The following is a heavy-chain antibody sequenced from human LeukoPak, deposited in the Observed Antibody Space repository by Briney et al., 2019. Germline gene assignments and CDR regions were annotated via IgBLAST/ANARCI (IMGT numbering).Heavy chain of an antibody. CDR3: ARVRPRYSWFDP. CDR2: INPNSGGT. D-gene: IGHD5-12*01. J-gene: IGHJ5*02. V-gene: IGHV1-2*06. CDR1: GYTFTGYY. Sequence: ASVKVPCKASGYTFTGYYMHWVRQAPGQGLEWMGRINPNSGGTNYAQKFQGRVTMTRDTSISTAYMELSRLRSDDTAVYYCARVRPRYSWFDPWGQGTLVTVSS.